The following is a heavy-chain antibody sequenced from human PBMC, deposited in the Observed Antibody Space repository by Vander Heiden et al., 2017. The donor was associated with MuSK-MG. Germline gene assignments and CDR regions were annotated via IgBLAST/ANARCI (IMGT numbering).Heavy chain of an antibody. CDR3: AKSQWLGAEYFQY. J-gene: IGHJ1*01. CDR2: IWDDGSNK. D-gene: IGHD6-19*01. CDR1: GFTFSSYG. V-gene: IGHV3-33*06. Sequence: QVQLVESGGVVVQPGRSLRLSCAASGFTFSSYGMHWVRQAPGKGLEWVAVIWDDGSNKYYTDSVKGRFTISRDNSKNTLYLQMNSLGAEDTAVYYCAKSQWLGAEYFQYWGQGTLVTVSS.